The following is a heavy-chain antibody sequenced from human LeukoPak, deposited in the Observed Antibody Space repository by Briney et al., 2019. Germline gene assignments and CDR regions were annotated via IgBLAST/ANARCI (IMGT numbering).Heavy chain of an antibody. CDR1: GGSFSGYY. CDR2: INHSGST. Sequence: SETLSLTCAVYGGSFSGYYWSWIRQPPGKGLEWIGEINHSGSTNYNPSLKSRVTISVDTSKNQFSLKLSSVTAADTAVYYCARGPLLLWFGELGNWFDPWGQGTLVTVSS. D-gene: IGHD3-10*01. V-gene: IGHV4-34*01. J-gene: IGHJ5*02. CDR3: ARGPLLLWFGELGNWFDP.